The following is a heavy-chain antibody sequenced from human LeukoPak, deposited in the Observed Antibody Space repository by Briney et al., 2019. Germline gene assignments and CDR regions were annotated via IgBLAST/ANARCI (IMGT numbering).Heavy chain of an antibody. CDR1: GFTVSANY. CDR2: IYGGGST. J-gene: IGHJ3*02. Sequence: GGSLRLSCAASGFTVSANYVSCVRQAPGKGLEGVSIIYGGGSTYYADSVKGRFTISRDNSKNTLYLQMNSMRAEDTAVYYCAGIQQWSWRAFDIWGQGTMVTVSS. CDR3: AGIQQWSWRAFDI. D-gene: IGHD5-18*01. V-gene: IGHV3-53*01.